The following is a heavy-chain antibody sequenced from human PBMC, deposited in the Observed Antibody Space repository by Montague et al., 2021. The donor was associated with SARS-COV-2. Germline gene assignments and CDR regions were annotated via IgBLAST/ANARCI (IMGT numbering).Heavy chain of an antibody. V-gene: IGHV2-70*11. CDR1: GFSLGTSGMC. CDR3: ARSSVVRGVSLDY. CDR2: IDWDDDK. Sequence: PALVKLTQTLTLTCTFSGFSLGTSGMCVSWIRQPPGKALEWLARIDWDDDKHYSTSLKTRLTISKDTSKNQVVLTMTNMDPVDTATYYCARSSVVRGVSLDYWGQGTLVTVSS. D-gene: IGHD3-10*01. J-gene: IGHJ4*02.